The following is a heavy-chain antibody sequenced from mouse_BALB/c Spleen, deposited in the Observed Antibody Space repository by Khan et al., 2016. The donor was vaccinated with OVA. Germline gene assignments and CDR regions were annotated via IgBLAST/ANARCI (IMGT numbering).Heavy chain of an antibody. CDR1: GLNIKDTY. J-gene: IGHJ2*01. Sequence: EVQLQESGAELVKSWATVSLSCTATGLNIKDTYMHLLTQWPEQGLEWIGRIDPPNGNTKYDPSFQGKATITADTSSNTSYLQLSSLTSEDNAVFYCARMARKWGQGTTLTVSS. V-gene: IGHV14-3*02. CDR3: ARMARK. CDR2: IDPPNGNT.